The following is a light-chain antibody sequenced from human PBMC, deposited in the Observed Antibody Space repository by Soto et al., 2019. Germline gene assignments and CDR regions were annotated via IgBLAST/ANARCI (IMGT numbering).Light chain of an antibody. CDR1: QSISSY. CDR3: QQSYSTPYT. V-gene: IGKV1-39*01. Sequence: DLQMTQSPSSLSASVGDRVTISCRASQSISSYLSWYQQKPGKAPNLLISGAFTLHSGVPSRFSGSGSGTDFTLTISSLQPEDFATYYCQQSYSTPYTFGQGTKVEIK. CDR2: GAF. J-gene: IGKJ2*01.